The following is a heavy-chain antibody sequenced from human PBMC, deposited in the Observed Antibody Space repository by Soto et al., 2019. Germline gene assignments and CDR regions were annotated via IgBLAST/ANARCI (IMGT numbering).Heavy chain of an antibody. CDR2: SYYTGST. V-gene: IGHV4-59*03. J-gene: IGHJ4*02. Sequence: QVQLQESGPGLVKPSETLSLTCTVSSGSISTYYWSWLRQRPGKGLEWIGYSYYTGSTNYNPSLQTRVHIAMEASKNQFSLNLTSVTAADTGVYYCAGARNWAYFDFWGLGTLGTVSS. D-gene: IGHD7-27*01. CDR3: AGARNWAYFDF. CDR1: SGSISTYY.